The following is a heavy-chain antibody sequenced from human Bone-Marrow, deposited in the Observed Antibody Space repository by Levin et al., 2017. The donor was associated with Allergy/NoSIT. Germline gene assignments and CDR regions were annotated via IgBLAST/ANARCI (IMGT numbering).Heavy chain of an antibody. J-gene: IGHJ4*02. V-gene: IGHV3-48*01. Sequence: GGSLRLSCAASGFTFSDYNMNWVRQAPGKGLEWLSYINTRGTTTHYADSAKGRFTISRDNANNSLFLQMNSLRVEDTAVYYCATLNPRGSSGPINYADYWGQGSLVTVSS. CDR3: ATLNPRGSSGPINYADY. CDR1: GFTFSDYN. D-gene: IGHD5-24*01. CDR2: INTRGTTT.